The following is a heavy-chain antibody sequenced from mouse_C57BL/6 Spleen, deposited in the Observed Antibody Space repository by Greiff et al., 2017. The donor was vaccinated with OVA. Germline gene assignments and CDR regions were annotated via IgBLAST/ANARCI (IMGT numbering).Heavy chain of an antibody. CDR2: IHPNSGST. D-gene: IGHD1-1*01. CDR3: ERGEIITTVVDYAMDY. Sequence: QVQLQQPGAELVKPGASVKLSCKASGYTFTSYWMHWVKQRPGQGLEWIGMIHPNSGSTNYNEKFKSKATLTVDKSSSTAYMQLSSLTSEDSVVYYCERGEIITTVVDYAMDYWGQGTSVTVSS. J-gene: IGHJ4*01. V-gene: IGHV1-64*01. CDR1: GYTFTSYW.